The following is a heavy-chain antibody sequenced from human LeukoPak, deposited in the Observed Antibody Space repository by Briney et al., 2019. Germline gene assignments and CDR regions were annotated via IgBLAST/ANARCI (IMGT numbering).Heavy chain of an antibody. Sequence: SETLSLTCAVSGGAISSKYWSWIRQPPGKGLEWIGYIHTSGSTNYIPSLKSRVTISVDTSKNQFSLKLSSVTAADTAVYYCARLVYSLDGSGYNWFDPWGQGTLVTVSS. CDR1: GGAISSKY. CDR3: ARLVYSLDGSGYNWFDP. CDR2: IHTSGST. D-gene: IGHD2-15*01. J-gene: IGHJ5*02. V-gene: IGHV4-4*09.